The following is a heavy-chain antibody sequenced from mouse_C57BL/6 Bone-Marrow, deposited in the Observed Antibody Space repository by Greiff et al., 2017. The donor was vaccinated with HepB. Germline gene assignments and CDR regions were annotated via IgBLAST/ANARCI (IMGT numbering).Heavy chain of an antibody. CDR3: ARKGPGDYFDY. J-gene: IGHJ2*01. V-gene: IGHV1-61*01. CDR1: GYTFTSYW. Sequence: QVQLQQPGAELVRPGSSVKLSCKASGYTFTSYWMDWVKQRPGQGLEWIGNIYPSDSETHYNQKFKDKATLTVDKSSSTAYMQLSSLTSEDSAVYYCARKGPGDYFDYWGQGTTLTVSS. CDR2: IYPSDSET.